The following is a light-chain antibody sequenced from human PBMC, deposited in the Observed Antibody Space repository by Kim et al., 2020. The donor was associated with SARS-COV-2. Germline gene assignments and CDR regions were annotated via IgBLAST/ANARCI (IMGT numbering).Light chain of an antibody. CDR2: DVN. V-gene: IGLV2-14*03. Sequence: QSALTQPDSVSGSPGQSITLSCTGSSSDIGSNKYVSWYQQHPGKVPKVMIYDVNNRPAGVSNRFSGSKSGNTASLTISGLRAEDEADYYCTSYRADSTVVFGGGTQLTVL. J-gene: IGLJ3*02. CDR1: SSDIGSNKY. CDR3: TSYRADSTVV.